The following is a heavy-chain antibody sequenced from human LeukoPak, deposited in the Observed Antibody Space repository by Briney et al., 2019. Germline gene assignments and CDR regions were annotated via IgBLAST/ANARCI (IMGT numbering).Heavy chain of an antibody. CDR1: GFTFSTYS. Sequence: PGGSLRLSCAASGFTFSTYSMNWVRQAPGKGLEWVSSISTSSSYIYHADSVKGRFTTSRDNAKKSLYMQMNSLRAEDTAVYYCAREDSSSWYKWGQGTLVTVSS. V-gene: IGHV3-21*04. D-gene: IGHD6-13*01. J-gene: IGHJ4*02. CDR3: AREDSSSWYK. CDR2: ISTSSSYI.